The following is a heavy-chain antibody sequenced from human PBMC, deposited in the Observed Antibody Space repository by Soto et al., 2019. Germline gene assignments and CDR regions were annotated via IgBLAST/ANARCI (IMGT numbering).Heavy chain of an antibody. D-gene: IGHD6-13*01. J-gene: IGHJ4*01. CDR1: GGSISSSNW. CDR3: AKNRAPDGTGYFDS. Sequence: QVQLQESGPGLVKPSETLSLTCAVSGGSISSSNWWSWVRQPPGKGLEWIGEIHHSGSTNYSSSLQRRANITVGTSKIQYSLRLTSVTTADTAVYFGAKNRAPDGTGYFDSWGRGTLFTVSS. V-gene: IGHV4-4*02. CDR2: IHHSGST.